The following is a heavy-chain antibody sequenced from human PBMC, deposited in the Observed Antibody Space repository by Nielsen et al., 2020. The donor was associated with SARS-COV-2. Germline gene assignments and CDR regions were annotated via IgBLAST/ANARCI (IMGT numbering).Heavy chain of an antibody. CDR3: ARESGDVSASDVDH. D-gene: IGHD6-6*01. CDR1: GYTFTSYG. J-gene: IGHJ4*02. Sequence: ASVKVSCKASGYTFTSYGISWVRQAPGQGLEWMGWISAYNGNTNYAQKLQGRVTVTRDTSTSTVYMELSSLRSEDTAMYYCARESGDVSASDVDHWGQGTLVTVSS. V-gene: IGHV1-18*01. CDR2: ISAYNGNT.